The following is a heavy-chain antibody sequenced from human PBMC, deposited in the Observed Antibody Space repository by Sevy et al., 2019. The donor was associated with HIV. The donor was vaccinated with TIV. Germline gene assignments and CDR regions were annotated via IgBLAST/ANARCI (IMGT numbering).Heavy chain of an antibody. J-gene: IGHJ6*02. CDR1: GFTFSSFD. V-gene: IGHV3-13*01. CDR2: IGAAGDT. Sequence: GGSLTLSCEASGFTFSSFDMHWVRHATGKGLEWISTIGAAGDTYYLGSVKGRFTISRENAKNSLYLQMNSLSAGDTALYYCARDLRDGEDIFQYYGMDVWGRGTTVTVSS. CDR3: ARDLRDGEDIFQYYGMDV. D-gene: IGHD4-17*01.